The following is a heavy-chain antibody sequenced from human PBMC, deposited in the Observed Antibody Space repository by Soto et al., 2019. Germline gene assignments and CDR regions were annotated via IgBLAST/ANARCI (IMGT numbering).Heavy chain of an antibody. J-gene: IGHJ4*02. CDR2: ISYDGSNK. V-gene: IGHV3-30*18. CDR1: GFTFSSYG. D-gene: IGHD5-18*01. CDR3: AKDREYSYGYEEADY. Sequence: GGSLRLSCAASGFTFSSYGMHWVRQAPGKGLEWVAVISYDGSNKYYADSVKGRFTISRDNSKNTLYLQMNSLRAEDTAVYYCAKDREYSYGYEEADYWGQGTLVTVSS.